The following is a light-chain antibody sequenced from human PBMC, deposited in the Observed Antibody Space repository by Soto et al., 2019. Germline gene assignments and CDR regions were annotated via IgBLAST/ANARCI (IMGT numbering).Light chain of an antibody. J-gene: IGKJ5*01. CDR2: GAS. CDR1: QSVSSN. V-gene: IGKV3-15*01. Sequence: EIVMTQSPATLSVSPGERATLSCRASQSVSSNLAWYQQKPGQAPRVLIYGASTRATGSPARFSGSGFGPSFILTLSSLQSEDFAVYYCQQYNNWLITFGQGTRLEI. CDR3: QQYNNWLIT.